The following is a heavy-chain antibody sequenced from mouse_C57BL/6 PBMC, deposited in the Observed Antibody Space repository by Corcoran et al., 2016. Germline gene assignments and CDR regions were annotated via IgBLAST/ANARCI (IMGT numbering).Heavy chain of an antibody. CDR3: ARGGNYAWFAY. J-gene: IGHJ3*01. Sequence: QVQLQQSGAELARPGASVKLSCKASGYTFTSYGISWVKQRTGQGLEWIGDINPNNGGTSYNQKFKGKATLTVDKSSSTAYMELRSLTSEDSAVYYCARGGNYAWFAYWGQGTLVTVSA. V-gene: IGHV1-81*01. D-gene: IGHD2-1*01. CDR2: INPNNGGT. CDR1: GYTFTSYG.